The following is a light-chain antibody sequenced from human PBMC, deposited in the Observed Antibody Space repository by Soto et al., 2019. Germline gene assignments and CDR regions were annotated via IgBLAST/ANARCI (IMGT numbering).Light chain of an antibody. Sequence: EIVLTQSPGTLSLSPGERATLSCRASQSVNDKVAWFQQKPGQAPRLLIIGASTTAAGIPARFSGSGSGTEFTLTISSLQSEDFAVYYCQQYNDWPPFTFGPGTKVDIK. CDR1: QSVNDK. CDR3: QQYNDWPPFT. J-gene: IGKJ3*01. V-gene: IGKV3-15*01. CDR2: GAS.